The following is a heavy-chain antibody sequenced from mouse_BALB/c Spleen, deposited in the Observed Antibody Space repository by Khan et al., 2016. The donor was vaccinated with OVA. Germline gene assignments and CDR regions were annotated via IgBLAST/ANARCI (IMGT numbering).Heavy chain of an antibody. D-gene: IGHD1-1*01. CDR2: IYPGDGRT. V-gene: IGHV1S56*01. CDR1: GNTFRTYY. CDR3: ALRYYGSFWYFDG. J-gene: IGHJ1*01. Sequence: QVQLQQSGPELVKPGASVKMSCKASGNTFRTYYIHWVKQRPGQGLEWIGWIYPGDGRTKYNEKFKDKTTLSAEKSPSIAYMLLSSLTSEYSAIYFFALRYYGSFWYFDGWGAGTTGTVSS.